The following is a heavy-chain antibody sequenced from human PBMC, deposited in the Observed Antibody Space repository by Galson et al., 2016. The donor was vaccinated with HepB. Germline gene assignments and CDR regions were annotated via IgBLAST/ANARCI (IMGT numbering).Heavy chain of an antibody. CDR2: ISGSGDNT. CDR3: AKDAKLMPTGNGGIYDY. CDR1: KFTFSTCA. J-gene: IGHJ4*02. V-gene: IGHV3-23*01. Sequence: SLRLSCAASKFTFSTCAMSWVRQAPGKGLEWVSTISGSGDNTFHAESVKGRFTISRDNPRNTLFLQMNSLTAEDTAVYYCAKDAKLMPTGNGGIYDYWGQGTLVTVSS. D-gene: IGHD1-1*01.